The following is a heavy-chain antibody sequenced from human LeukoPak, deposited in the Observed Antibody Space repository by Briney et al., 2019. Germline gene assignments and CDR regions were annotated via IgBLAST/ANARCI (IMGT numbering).Heavy chain of an antibody. D-gene: IGHD6-19*01. V-gene: IGHV3-21*01. J-gene: IGHJ3*02. CDR2: ISSSSSYI. CDR1: GFTFSSYS. CDR3: ARGYSSGWYGSGTGNAFDI. Sequence: GESLRLSCAASGFTFSSYSMNWVRQAPGKGLEWVSSISSSSSYIYYADSVKGRFTISRDNAKNSLYLQMNSLRAEDTAVYYCARGYSSGWYGSGTGNAFDIWGQGTMVTVSS.